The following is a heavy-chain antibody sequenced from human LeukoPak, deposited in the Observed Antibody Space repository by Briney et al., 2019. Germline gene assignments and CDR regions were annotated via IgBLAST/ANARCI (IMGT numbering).Heavy chain of an antibody. CDR1: GFTFSSYG. CDR2: ISYDGSNK. D-gene: IGHD4-17*01. CDR3: AKERDDYGDVYYYGMDV. J-gene: IGHJ6*02. V-gene: IGHV3-30*18. Sequence: GRSLRLSCAASGFTFSSYGMHWVRQAPGKGLEWVAVISYDGSNKYYADSVKGRFTISRDNSKNTLYLQMNSLRAEDTAVYYCAKERDDYGDVYYYGMDVWGQGTTVTVSS.